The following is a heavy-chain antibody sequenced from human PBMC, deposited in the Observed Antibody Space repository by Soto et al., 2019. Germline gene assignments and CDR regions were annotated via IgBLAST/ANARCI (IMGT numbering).Heavy chain of an antibody. CDR2: ISFDGSNK. J-gene: IGHJ6*02. CDR1: GFTFSSYA. D-gene: IGHD6-19*01. CDR3: ARVRLAYYYYYGMDV. Sequence: LRLSCAASGFTFSSYATHWVRQASGKGLEWGAFISFDGSNKYYADSVKGRFTISRDNSKNTLYLQMNSLRAEDTAVYYCARVRLAYYYYYGMDVWGQGTTVTVSS. V-gene: IGHV3-30-3*01.